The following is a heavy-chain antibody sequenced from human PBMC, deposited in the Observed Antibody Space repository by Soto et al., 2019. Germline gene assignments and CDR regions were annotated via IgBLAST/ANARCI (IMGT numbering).Heavy chain of an antibody. J-gene: IGHJ4*02. CDR1: GFTFSSYD. CDR2: ISSNGGTT. V-gene: IGHV3-64*01. Sequence: EVQLAESGGGMVQPGGSLRLSCVASGFTFSSYDMHWVRQAPGKGLEYVSSISSNGGTTYYGNSVKGRFTISRDNPNNTLYLQMGSLRAEDMAVYYCVRRVSGNYDYWGQGTLVTVSS. D-gene: IGHD1-7*01. CDR3: VRRVSGNYDY.